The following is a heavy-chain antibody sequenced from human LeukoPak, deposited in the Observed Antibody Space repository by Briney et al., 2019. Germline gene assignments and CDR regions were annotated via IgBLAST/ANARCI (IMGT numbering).Heavy chain of an antibody. CDR2: ISNDGSNE. J-gene: IGHJ4*02. Sequence: GGSLRLSCAASGFTFSGYPIHWVRQAPGKGLEWVALISNDGSNEYYADSVKGRFTISRDNSKNTLYLQMSSLRAEDTAVYYCARAFYVWGSFGYFDYWGQGTLVTVSS. D-gene: IGHD3-16*01. CDR1: GFTFSGYP. V-gene: IGHV3-30-3*01. CDR3: ARAFYVWGSFGYFDY.